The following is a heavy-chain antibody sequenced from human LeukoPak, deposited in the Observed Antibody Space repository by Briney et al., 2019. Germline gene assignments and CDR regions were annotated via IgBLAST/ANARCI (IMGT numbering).Heavy chain of an antibody. D-gene: IGHD6-19*01. V-gene: IGHV4-39*01. Sequence: SQTLSLTCTVSGGSISSRSYYWGWVRQPPGKGLEWTGSIHYSGSTYYDASFKSRVTMSVDTSKNQFSLKLSSVTAADTAVYYCARHYRGALAGTMGAFDIWGRGTMVTVSS. J-gene: IGHJ3*02. CDR3: ARHYRGALAGTMGAFDI. CDR1: GGSISSRSYY. CDR2: IHYSGST.